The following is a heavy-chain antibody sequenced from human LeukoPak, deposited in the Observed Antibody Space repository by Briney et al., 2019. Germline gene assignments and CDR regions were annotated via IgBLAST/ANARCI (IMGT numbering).Heavy chain of an antibody. V-gene: IGHV4-61*01. Sequence: PSETLSLTCTVSGGSVSSGSYYWRWIRQPPGKGLEWIGYIYYSGSTNYNPSLKSRVAISVDTSKNQFSLKLSSVTAADTAVHYCAREADTLDYWGQGTLVTVSS. CDR3: AREADTLDY. D-gene: IGHD2-2*02. CDR2: IYYSGST. CDR1: GGSVSSGSYY. J-gene: IGHJ4*02.